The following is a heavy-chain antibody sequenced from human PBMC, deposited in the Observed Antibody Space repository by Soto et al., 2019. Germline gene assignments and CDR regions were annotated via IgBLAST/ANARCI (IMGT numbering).Heavy chain of an antibody. Sequence: EVKLLESGGGLVPPGASARLSCITSGFIFDNYAMSWVRQSPGRGLEWVAAISGSGHATYYTQSVQGRFIISRDKSKKTGFLQMHNLRAEDTAVYYCAKGRYFDSSGGCANYWGLGTLVTVSS. V-gene: IGHV3-23*01. D-gene: IGHD3-22*01. J-gene: IGHJ4*02. CDR1: GFIFDNYA. CDR2: ISGSGHAT. CDR3: AKGRYFDSSGGCANY.